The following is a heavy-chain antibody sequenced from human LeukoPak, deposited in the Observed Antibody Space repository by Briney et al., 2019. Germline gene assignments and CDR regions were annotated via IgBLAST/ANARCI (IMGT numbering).Heavy chain of an antibody. CDR3: ARQTGSGLFILP. CDR1: GGSISSSTYY. J-gene: IGHJ4*02. Sequence: SETLSLTCTVSGGSISSSTYYWGWIRQPPGKGLEWIGSIYYSGNTYYNASLKSQVSISIDTSKNQFSLRLTSVTAADTAVYYCARQTGSGLFILPGGQGTLVTVSS. D-gene: IGHD3/OR15-3a*01. V-gene: IGHV4-39*01. CDR2: IYYSGNT.